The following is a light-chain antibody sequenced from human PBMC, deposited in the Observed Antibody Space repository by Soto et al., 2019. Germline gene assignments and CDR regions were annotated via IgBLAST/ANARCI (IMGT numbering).Light chain of an antibody. CDR1: SSDVGGYSY. J-gene: IGLJ1*01. CDR3: CSYTTSNTRQIV. V-gene: IGLV2-14*01. Sequence: QSVLTQPASVSGSPGQSITISCTGTSSDVGGYSYVSWYQQHPGKAPKFMIHDVSNRPSGVSNRFSGSKSGNTASLTISGLQAEDEADYYCCSYTTSNTRQIVFGTGTKVTVL. CDR2: DVS.